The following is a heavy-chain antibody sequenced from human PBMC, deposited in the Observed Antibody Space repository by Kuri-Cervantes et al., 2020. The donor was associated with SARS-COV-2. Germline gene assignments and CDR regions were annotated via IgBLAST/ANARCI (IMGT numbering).Heavy chain of an antibody. CDR3: ARYSSSWSFDY. D-gene: IGHD6-13*01. V-gene: IGHV4-34*01. Sequence: SETLSLTCAVYGGSFSGYYWSWIRQPPGKGLEWIGEINHSGSTNYNPSLKSRVTISVDTSKNQFSLKLSSVTAADTAVYYCARYSSSWSFDYWGQGTLVTCSS. J-gene: IGHJ4*02. CDR2: INHSGST. CDR1: GGSFSGYY.